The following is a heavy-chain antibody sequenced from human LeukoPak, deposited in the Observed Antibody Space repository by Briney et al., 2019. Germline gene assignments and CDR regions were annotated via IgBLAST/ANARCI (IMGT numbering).Heavy chain of an antibody. J-gene: IGHJ4*02. D-gene: IGHD5-12*01. CDR3: ARDSYVVATLRHFDY. CDR1: GYTFTSYY. Sequence: ASVKVSCKASGYTFTSYYMHWVRQAPGQGLEWMGWISAYNGNTNYAQKLQGRVTMTTDTSTSTAYMELRSLRSDDTAVYYCARDSYVVATLRHFDYWGQGTLVTVSS. V-gene: IGHV1-18*04. CDR2: ISAYNGNT.